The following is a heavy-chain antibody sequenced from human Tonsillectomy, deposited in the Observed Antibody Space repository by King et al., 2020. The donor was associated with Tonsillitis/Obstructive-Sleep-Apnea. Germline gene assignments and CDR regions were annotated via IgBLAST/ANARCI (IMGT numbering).Heavy chain of an antibody. CDR1: GFTFSTYG. CDR3: ARDAAPAAIGVPDY. Sequence: VQLVQSGGGVVQPGSSLRLSCAASGFTFSTYGMHWVRQAPGKGLEWVAVIWYDGNSTFSADSVKGRFTISRDTSKNTLYLQMHSLRAEDTAVFYCARDAAPAAIGVPDYWGQGTPVTVSS. D-gene: IGHD2-2*01. CDR2: IWYDGNST. V-gene: IGHV3-33*01. J-gene: IGHJ4*02.